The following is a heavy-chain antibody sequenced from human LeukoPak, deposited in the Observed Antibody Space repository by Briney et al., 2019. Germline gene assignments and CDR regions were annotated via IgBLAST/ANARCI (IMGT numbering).Heavy chain of an antibody. CDR3: ARLRARNWFGP. J-gene: IGHJ5*02. CDR1: GGSISSYY. Sequence: PSETLSLTCTVSGGSISSYYWSWIRQPPGKGLEWIGYIYYSGSTNYNPSLKSRVTISVDTSKNQFSLKLSSVTAADTAVYYCARLRARNWFGPWGQGTLVTVSS. CDR2: IYYSGST. V-gene: IGHV4-59*08.